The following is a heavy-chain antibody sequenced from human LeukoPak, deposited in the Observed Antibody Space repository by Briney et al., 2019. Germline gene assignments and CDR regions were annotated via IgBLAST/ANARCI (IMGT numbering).Heavy chain of an antibody. D-gene: IGHD1-26*01. J-gene: IGHJ4*02. Sequence: GESLKISCKGSGYSFTSYWIGWVRQMPGKGLECMGIIYPGDSHTRYSPSFQGQVTISADKSISTAYLQWSSLKASDTAMYYCARPLSGSSAPADYWGQGTLVTVSS. V-gene: IGHV5-51*01. CDR2: IYPGDSHT. CDR1: GYSFTSYW. CDR3: ARPLSGSSAPADY.